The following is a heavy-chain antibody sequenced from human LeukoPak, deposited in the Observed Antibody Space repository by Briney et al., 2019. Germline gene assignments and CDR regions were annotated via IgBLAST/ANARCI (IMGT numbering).Heavy chain of an antibody. Sequence: ASVKVSCKASGYTFTSYDINWVRQATGQGLEWMGWMNPNSGNTGYAQKFQGRVTVTRHTSISTAYMELSSLRSEDTAVYYCARGRYSDFWSGYYTLNYYGMDVWGQGTTVTVSS. CDR2: MNPNSGNT. J-gene: IGHJ6*02. CDR3: ARGRYSDFWSGYYTLNYYGMDV. D-gene: IGHD3-3*01. V-gene: IGHV1-8*01. CDR1: GYTFTSYD.